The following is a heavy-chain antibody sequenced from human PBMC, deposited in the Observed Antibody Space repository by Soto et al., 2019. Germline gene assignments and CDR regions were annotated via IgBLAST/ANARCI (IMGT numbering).Heavy chain of an antibody. CDR2: ISYDGSNK. J-gene: IGHJ6*02. CDR1: GFTFSSYG. CDR3: AKSLPSNYGSVFPYYYYGMDV. D-gene: IGHD4-4*01. V-gene: IGHV3-30*18. Sequence: GGSLRLSCAASGFTFSSYGMHWVRQAPGKGLEWVAVISYDGSNKYYADSVKGRFTISRDNSKNTLYLQMNSLRAEDTAVYYCAKSLPSNYGSVFPYYYYGMDVWGQGTTVTVSS.